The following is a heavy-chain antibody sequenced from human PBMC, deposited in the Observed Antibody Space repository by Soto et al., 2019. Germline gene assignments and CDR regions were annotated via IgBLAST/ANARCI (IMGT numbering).Heavy chain of an antibody. Sequence: GGSLRLSCAASGFTFSNAWMSWVRQAPGKGLEWVGRIKSKTDGGTTDYAAPVKGRFPISREDSKTTPYLQMNSLKTEDTAMYYCTTEFTYYGMESFSLPQRLSYYYYYMDVWGKGTTVTVSS. CDR2: IKSKTDGGTT. V-gene: IGHV3-15*01. D-gene: IGHD4-17*01. CDR3: TTEFTYYGMESFSLPQRLSYYYYYMDV. J-gene: IGHJ6*03. CDR1: GFTFSNAW.